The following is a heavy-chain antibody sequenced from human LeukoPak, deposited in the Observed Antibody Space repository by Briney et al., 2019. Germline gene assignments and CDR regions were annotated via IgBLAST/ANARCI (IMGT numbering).Heavy chain of an antibody. CDR1: GFTFSSYG. V-gene: IGHV3-30*18. J-gene: IGHJ3*02. CDR2: ISYDGSNK. D-gene: IGHD3-3*01. Sequence: GGSLRLSCAASGFTFSSYGMHWVRQAPGKGLEWVAVISYDGSNKYYADSVKGRFTISRDNSKNTLYLQMNSLRAEDTAVYYCAKCRGVAIANDAFDIWGQGTMVTVSS. CDR3: AKCRGVAIANDAFDI.